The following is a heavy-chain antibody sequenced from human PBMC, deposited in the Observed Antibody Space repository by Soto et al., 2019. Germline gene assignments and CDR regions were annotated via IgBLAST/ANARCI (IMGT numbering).Heavy chain of an antibody. CDR1: GFTFSSYA. J-gene: IGHJ4*02. V-gene: IGHV3-30-3*01. Sequence: GGSLRLSCAASGFTFSSYAMHWVRQAPGKGLEWVAVISYDGSNKYYADSVKGRFTISRDNSKNTLYLQMNSLRAEDTAVYYCARGYYDFWSGYYSGVSGFDYWGRGTLVTVSS. D-gene: IGHD3-3*01. CDR3: ARGYYDFWSGYYSGVSGFDY. CDR2: ISYDGSNK.